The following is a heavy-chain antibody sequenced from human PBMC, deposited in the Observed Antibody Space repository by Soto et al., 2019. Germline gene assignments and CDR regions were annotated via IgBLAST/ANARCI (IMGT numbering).Heavy chain of an antibody. Sequence: SETLSLTCAVYGGSFSGYYWSWIRQPPGKGLEWIGEINHSGSTNYNPSLKSRVTISVDTSKNQFSLKLSSVTAADTAMYYCAVAAAHPEAFDYWGQGTLVTSPQ. D-gene: IGHD6-13*01. J-gene: IGHJ4*02. CDR1: GGSFSGYY. CDR2: INHSGST. CDR3: AVAAAHPEAFDY. V-gene: IGHV4-34*01.